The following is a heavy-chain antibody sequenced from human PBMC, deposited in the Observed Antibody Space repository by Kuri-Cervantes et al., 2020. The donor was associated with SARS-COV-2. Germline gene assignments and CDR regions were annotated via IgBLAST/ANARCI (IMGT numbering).Heavy chain of an antibody. CDR1: GFTFSSYA. D-gene: IGHD4-11*01. V-gene: IGHV3-30-3*01. CDR2: ISYDGSNK. CDR3: ARETTLKVGVAFDI. Sequence: GGSLRLSCAASGFTFSSYAMHWVRQAPGKGLEWVAVISYDGSNKYYADSVKGRFTISRDNSKNTLYLQMNSLGAEDTAVYYCARETTLKVGVAFDIWGQGTMVTDSS. J-gene: IGHJ3*02.